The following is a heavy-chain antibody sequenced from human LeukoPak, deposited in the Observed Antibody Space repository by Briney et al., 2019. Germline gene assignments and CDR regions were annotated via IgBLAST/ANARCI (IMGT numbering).Heavy chain of an antibody. CDR2: IYYSGST. D-gene: IGHD5-18*01. J-gene: IGHJ5*02. CDR3: ARYSYGSRRWFDP. CDR1: GGSISSGGYY. Sequence: PSETLSLTCTVSGGSISSGGYYWRWIRQHPGKGLEWIGYIYYSGSTYYNPSLKSRVTISVDTSKNQFSLKLSSVTAADTAVYYCARYSYGSRRWFDPWGQGTLVTVSS. V-gene: IGHV4-31*03.